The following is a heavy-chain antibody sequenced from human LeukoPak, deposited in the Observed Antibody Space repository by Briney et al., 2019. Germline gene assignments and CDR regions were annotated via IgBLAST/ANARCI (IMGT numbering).Heavy chain of an antibody. CDR2: IKQDGSEK. CDR1: GFTFSSYW. CDR3: ARRGAYSGSYSSYYYYYMDV. J-gene: IGHJ6*03. D-gene: IGHD1-26*01. V-gene: IGHV3-7*01. Sequence: GGSLRLSCAASGFTFSSYWMSWVRQAPGKGLEWVANIKQDGSEKYYVDSVKGRFTISRDNAKNSLYLQMNSLRAEDTAVYYCARRGAYSGSYSSYYYYYMDVWGKGTTVTVSS.